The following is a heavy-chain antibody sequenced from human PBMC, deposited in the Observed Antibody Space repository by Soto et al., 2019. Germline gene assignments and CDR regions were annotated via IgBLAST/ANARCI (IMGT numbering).Heavy chain of an antibody. CDR2: IYHSGST. J-gene: IGHJ4*02. V-gene: IGHV4-4*02. CDR1: GGSISSSIW. Sequence: QVQLQESGPGLVKPSGTLSLTCAVSGGSISSSIWWSWVRQPPGKGLEWIADIYHSGSTNYNPSLKTRVITTLDRSKKYFCLKLICVSAEAAAGYYCARVFGDYWVQGTLVTVSS. CDR3: ARVFGDY. D-gene: IGHD3-3*01.